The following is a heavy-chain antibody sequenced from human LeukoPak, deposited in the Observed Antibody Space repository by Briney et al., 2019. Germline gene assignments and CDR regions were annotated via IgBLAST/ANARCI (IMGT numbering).Heavy chain of an antibody. Sequence: PGGSLRLSCAASGFTFSSYSMNWVRQAAAKGLEWVSSISSSSSYIYYADSVKGRFTISRDNAKNSLYLQMNSLRAEDTAVYYCARDGPYCSSTSCYAAWFDPWGQGTLVTVSS. CDR2: ISSSSSYI. CDR3: ARDGPYCSSTSCYAAWFDP. CDR1: GFTFSSYS. D-gene: IGHD2-2*01. V-gene: IGHV3-21*01. J-gene: IGHJ5*02.